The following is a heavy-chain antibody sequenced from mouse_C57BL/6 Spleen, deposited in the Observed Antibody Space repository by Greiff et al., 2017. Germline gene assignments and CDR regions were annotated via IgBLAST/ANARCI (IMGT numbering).Heavy chain of an antibody. Sequence: VQLQQPGTELVKPGASVKLSCKASGYTFTSYWMHWVKQRPGQGLEWIGNINPSNGGTNYNEKFKSKATLTVDKSSSTAYMQLSSLTSEDSAVYYCARVEVGDGYLWYFDVWGTGTTVTVSS. CDR3: ARVEVGDGYLWYFDV. J-gene: IGHJ1*03. V-gene: IGHV1-53*01. D-gene: IGHD2-3*01. CDR1: GYTFTSYW. CDR2: INPSNGGT.